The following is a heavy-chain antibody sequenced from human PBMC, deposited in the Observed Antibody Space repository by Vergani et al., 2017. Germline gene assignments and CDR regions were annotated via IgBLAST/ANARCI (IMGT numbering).Heavy chain of an antibody. V-gene: IGHV4-39*02. J-gene: IGHJ5*02. CDR1: GASIRSSNYY. CDR3: ARDSWTSELRGVYWFDT. Sequence: QLQLQESGPGLVKPSATLSLTCSVSGASIRSSNYYWGWIRQPPGKGLEWIASIYYSGSTYYNPSLKSRVTISVDTSKNQFSLKLSSVTAADTAVYFCARDSWTSELRGVYWFDTWGQGTLVSVSS. D-gene: IGHD3-10*01. CDR2: IYYSGST.